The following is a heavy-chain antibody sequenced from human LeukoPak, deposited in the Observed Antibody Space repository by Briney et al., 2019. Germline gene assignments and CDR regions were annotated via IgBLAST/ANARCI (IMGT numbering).Heavy chain of an antibody. CDR3: ARDGYCSSTSCYDAFDI. CDR1: AGSISSSSYY. Sequence: SSETLSLTCTVSAGSISSSSYYWGWIRQPPGKGLEWIGSIYYSGSTYYNPSLKSRVTISVDTSKNQFSLKLSSVTAADTAVYYCARDGYCSSTSCYDAFDIWGQGTMVTVSS. J-gene: IGHJ3*02. D-gene: IGHD2-2*03. V-gene: IGHV4-39*07. CDR2: IYYSGST.